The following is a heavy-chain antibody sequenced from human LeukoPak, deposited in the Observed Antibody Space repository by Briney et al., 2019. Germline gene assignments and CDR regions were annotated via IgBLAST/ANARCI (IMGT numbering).Heavy chain of an antibody. CDR3: ARGQAGNDAFDI. CDR1: AFTVNSNY. V-gene: IGHV3-21*01. Sequence: TGGSLRLSCAASAFTVNSNYMSWVRQAPGKGLEWVSSISSSSSYIYYADSVKGRFTISRDNAKNSLYLQMNSLRAEDTAVYYCARGQAGNDAFDIWGQGTMVTVSS. J-gene: IGHJ3*02. CDR2: ISSSSSYI. D-gene: IGHD6-19*01.